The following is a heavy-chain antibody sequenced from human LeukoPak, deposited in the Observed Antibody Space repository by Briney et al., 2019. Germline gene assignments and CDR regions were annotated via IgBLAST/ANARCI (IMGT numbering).Heavy chain of an antibody. CDR1: GGSISSYY. Sequence: SETLSLTCTVPGGSISSYYWSWIRQPAGKGLEWIGRIYTSGSTNYNPSLKSRVTMSVDTSKNQFSLKLSSVTAADTAVYYCARDTYYYDSSGYYTFMNWFDPWGQGTLVTVSS. D-gene: IGHD3-22*01. CDR2: IYTSGST. V-gene: IGHV4-4*07. CDR3: ARDTYYYDSSGYYTFMNWFDP. J-gene: IGHJ5*02.